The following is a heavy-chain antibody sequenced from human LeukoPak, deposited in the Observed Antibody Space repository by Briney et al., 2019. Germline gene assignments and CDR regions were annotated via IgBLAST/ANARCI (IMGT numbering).Heavy chain of an antibody. CDR1: GFTFSDYW. D-gene: IGHD6-13*01. Sequence: PGGSLRLSCAASGFTFSDYWMSWVRQAPGKGLEWVANIKQEGSEKYYVDSVKGRFTISRDNAKNSLYLQMNSLRAEDTAVYYCATSIAAAGKRWFDPWGQGTLVTVSS. CDR2: IKQEGSEK. J-gene: IGHJ5*02. CDR3: ATSIAAAGKRWFDP. V-gene: IGHV3-7*01.